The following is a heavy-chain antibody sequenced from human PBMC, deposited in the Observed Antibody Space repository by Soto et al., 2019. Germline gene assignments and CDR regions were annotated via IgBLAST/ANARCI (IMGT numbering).Heavy chain of an antibody. D-gene: IGHD1-26*01. J-gene: IGHJ4*02. Sequence: QVQLVQSGAEVKKPGSSVKVSCKASGGTFSSYSINWVRQAPGQGLEWMGEIIPIFGTANYAQKLQGRVTMTADESTSTAYMELSSLRSEDTAVYYCARDGGRHSGGIDYWGQGAVVTVSS. CDR3: ARDGGRHSGGIDY. V-gene: IGHV1-69*01. CDR2: IIPIFGTA. CDR1: GGTFSSYS.